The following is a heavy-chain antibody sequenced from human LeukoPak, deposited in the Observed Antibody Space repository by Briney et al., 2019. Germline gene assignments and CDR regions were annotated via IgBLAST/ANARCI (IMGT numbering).Heavy chain of an antibody. Sequence: GASVKVSCKASGYTFTVYFMHWVRQAPGQGLEWMGWINPNSGGTNYAQKFQGRVTITRDTSISTAYMELSRLRSDDTAVYYCAKDVHCSTTNCYGGNFDHWGQGTLVTVSS. D-gene: IGHD2-2*01. CDR1: GYTFTVYF. CDR2: INPNSGGT. V-gene: IGHV1-2*02. J-gene: IGHJ4*02. CDR3: AKDVHCSTTNCYGGNFDH.